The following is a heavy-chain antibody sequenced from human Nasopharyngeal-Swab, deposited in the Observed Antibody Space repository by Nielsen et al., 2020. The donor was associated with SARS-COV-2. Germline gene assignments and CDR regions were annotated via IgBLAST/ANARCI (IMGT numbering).Heavy chain of an antibody. D-gene: IGHD1-1*01. Sequence: WIRQPPGKGLEWIGRLYTSGTTNYNPSLKSRVTISVDTSKDQFSLKLSSVTAADTAVYYCARAILNLGRGDYMDVWGKGTTVNRLL. CDR3: ARAILNLGRGDYMDV. V-gene: IGHV4-61*02. CDR2: LYTSGTT. J-gene: IGHJ6*03.